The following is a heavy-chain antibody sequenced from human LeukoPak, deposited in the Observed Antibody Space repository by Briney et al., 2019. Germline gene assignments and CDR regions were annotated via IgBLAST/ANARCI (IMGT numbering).Heavy chain of an antibody. CDR2: ISYDGSNK. CDR1: GFTFSSYG. J-gene: IGHJ4*02. CDR3: AKDQVVVIKYYFDY. V-gene: IGHV3-30*18. D-gene: IGHD3-22*01. Sequence: GGSLRLSCAASGFTFSSYGMHWVRRAPGKGLEWVAVISYDGSNKYYADSVKGRFTISRDNSKNTLYLQMNSLRTEDTAVYYCAKDQVVVIKYYFDYWGQGTLVTVSS.